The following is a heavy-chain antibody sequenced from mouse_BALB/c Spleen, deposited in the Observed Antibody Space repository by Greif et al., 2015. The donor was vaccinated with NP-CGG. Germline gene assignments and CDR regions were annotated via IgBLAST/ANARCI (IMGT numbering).Heavy chain of an antibody. Sequence: EVHLVESGGDLVKPGGSLKLSCAASGFTFSNYGMSWVRQTPDKRLEWVATISSGGSYTYYPDSVKGRFTISRDNAKNTLYLQMSSLKSEDTAMYYCARHRGHGYDVFDYWGQDTTLTVSS. J-gene: IGHJ2*01. CDR1: GFTFSNYG. V-gene: IGHV5-6*01. CDR2: ISSGGSYT. D-gene: IGHD2-2*01. CDR3: ARHRGHGYDVFDY.